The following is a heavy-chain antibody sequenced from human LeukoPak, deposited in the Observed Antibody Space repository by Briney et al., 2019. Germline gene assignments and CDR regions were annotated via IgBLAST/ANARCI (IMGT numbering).Heavy chain of an antibody. Sequence: GSLRPSCAASGFTFSSYAMNWVRQAPGKGLEWVSAISANGAGTYYADSVKGRFTLSRDNSKNTLYLQMNRLRAEDTAVYYCAKGTDRTSGSYFWGQGTLVTVSS. V-gene: IGHV3-23*01. CDR3: AKGTDRTSGSYF. J-gene: IGHJ4*02. CDR1: GFTFSSYA. CDR2: ISANGAGT. D-gene: IGHD1-26*01.